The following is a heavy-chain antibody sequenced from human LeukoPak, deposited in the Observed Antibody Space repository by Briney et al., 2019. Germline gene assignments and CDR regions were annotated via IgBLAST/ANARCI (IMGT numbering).Heavy chain of an antibody. CDR1: GFTFDDYI. CDR2: ISWDGDTT. Sequence: GGSLRLSCAASGFTFDDYIMHWARQAPGKGLEWVSLISWDGDTTYYADSVKGRFTISRDNSKNSQYLQMNSLRIEDTALYFCAKGRGLIGGAFDIWGQGTIVTVSS. V-gene: IGHV3-43*01. J-gene: IGHJ3*02. D-gene: IGHD3-22*01. CDR3: AKGRGLIGGAFDI.